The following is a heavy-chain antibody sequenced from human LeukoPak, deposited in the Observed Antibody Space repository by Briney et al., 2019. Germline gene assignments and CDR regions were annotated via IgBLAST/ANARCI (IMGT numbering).Heavy chain of an antibody. J-gene: IGHJ4*02. D-gene: IGHD1/OR15-1a*01. CDR3: SRSLNN. CDR2: IKEDGSET. V-gene: IGHV3-7*01. CDR1: GFTFSRSW. Sequence: GGSLRLSCAASGFTFSRSWMDWVRQPPGKGLEWVANIKEDGSETYFVDSAKGRFTISRDNAKNSLYLQMDRMRVEDTGIYDCSRSLNNWGQGTLVTVSS.